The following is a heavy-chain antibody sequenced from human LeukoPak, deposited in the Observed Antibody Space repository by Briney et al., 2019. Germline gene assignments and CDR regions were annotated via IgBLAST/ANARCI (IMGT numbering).Heavy chain of an antibody. J-gene: IGHJ6*03. CDR1: GGSISSYY. Sequence: SETLSLTCTVSGGSISSYYWSWIRQPPGKGLKWIGRISTSVSTNYNPSLKSRVTMSVDTSKNQFSLKLSSVTAADTAVYYCAREATGHYYYYYMDVWGKGTTVTISS. D-gene: IGHD1-14*01. CDR3: AREATGHYYYYYMDV. V-gene: IGHV4-4*07. CDR2: ISTSVST.